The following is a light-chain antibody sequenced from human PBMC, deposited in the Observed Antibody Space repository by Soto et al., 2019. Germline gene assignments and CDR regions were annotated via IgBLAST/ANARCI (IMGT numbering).Light chain of an antibody. Sequence: QSVLTQPASVSGSPGQSITISCTGTSSDVGDYNYVSWYQQHPGKAPKLMIYGVSNRPSGVSNRFSGSKSGNTASLSISGLQAEDEADYYCSSYTNSNILGVFGGGTKLTVL. CDR2: GVS. CDR1: SSDVGDYNY. V-gene: IGLV2-14*01. CDR3: SSYTNSNILGV. J-gene: IGLJ2*01.